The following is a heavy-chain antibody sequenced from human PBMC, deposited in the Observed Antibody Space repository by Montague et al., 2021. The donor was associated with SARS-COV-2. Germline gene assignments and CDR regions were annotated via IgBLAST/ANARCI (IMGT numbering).Heavy chain of an antibody. Sequence: PALVKPTQTLTLTCTFSGFSLSTSGMCVNWIRQPPGKALEWLARIDWDDDKYYRTSLKTRLTISKDTSKNQVVLTMTNMDPVDTATYYCARDHYDILTGYYNWFDPWGQGTLVTVSS. J-gene: IGHJ5*02. CDR2: IDWDDDK. CDR3: ARDHYDILTGYYNWFDP. V-gene: IGHV2-70*11. CDR1: GFSLSTSGMC. D-gene: IGHD3-9*01.